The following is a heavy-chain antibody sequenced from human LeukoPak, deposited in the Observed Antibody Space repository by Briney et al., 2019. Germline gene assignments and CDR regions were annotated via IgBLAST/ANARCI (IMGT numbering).Heavy chain of an antibody. CDR3: AASSMIYYYDSSGYSPQFDY. Sequence: GASVKVSCKASGYTFTIYGISWVRQAPGQGLEWMGWISAYNGNTNYAQKLQGRVTMTTDTSTSTAYMELRSLRSDDTAVYYCAASSMIYYYDSSGYSPQFDYWGQGTLVTVSS. J-gene: IGHJ4*02. CDR2: ISAYNGNT. V-gene: IGHV1-18*01. CDR1: GYTFTIYG. D-gene: IGHD3-22*01.